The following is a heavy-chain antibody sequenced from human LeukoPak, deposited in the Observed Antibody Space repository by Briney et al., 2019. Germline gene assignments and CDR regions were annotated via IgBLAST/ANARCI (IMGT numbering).Heavy chain of an antibody. Sequence: PGGSLRLSCAASGFTFSNYWMSWVRQAPGKGLEWVAHINQDGSEKYYVDSVKGRFTISRDNAKNSLCLQMNSLRAEDTAVYYCARDGGGDIVVAFAFDIWGQGTMVTVSS. J-gene: IGHJ3*02. CDR1: GFTFSNYW. CDR3: ARDGGGDIVVAFAFDI. V-gene: IGHV3-7*05. D-gene: IGHD2-15*01. CDR2: INQDGSEK.